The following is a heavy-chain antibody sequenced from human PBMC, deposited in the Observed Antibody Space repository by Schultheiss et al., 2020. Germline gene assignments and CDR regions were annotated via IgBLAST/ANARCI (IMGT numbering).Heavy chain of an antibody. V-gene: IGHV3-21*01. Sequence: GGSLRLSCAASGFPFSSYSLNWVRQAPGKGLEWVSSISSTSEYIYYAFSVRGRFTVSRDNAKNSLWLQLDSLRAEDTALYYCATSKLRFRGYFDYWGKGTLVNVYS. J-gene: IGHJ4*02. CDR3: ATSKLRFRGYFDY. D-gene: IGHD3-3*01. CDR2: ISSTSEYI. CDR1: GFPFSSYS.